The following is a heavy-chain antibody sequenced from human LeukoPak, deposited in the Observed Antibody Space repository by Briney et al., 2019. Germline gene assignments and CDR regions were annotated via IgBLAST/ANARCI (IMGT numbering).Heavy chain of an antibody. Sequence: SETLSLTCTVSGYSISSGYYWGWIRQPPGKGLEWIGSIYHSGSTYYNPSLKSRVTISVDTSKNQFSLKLSSVTAADTAVYYCARDLDYAYAFDIWGQGTMVTVSS. V-gene: IGHV4-38-2*02. J-gene: IGHJ3*02. CDR2: IYHSGST. CDR1: GYSISSGYY. CDR3: ARDLDYAYAFDI. D-gene: IGHD4-17*01.